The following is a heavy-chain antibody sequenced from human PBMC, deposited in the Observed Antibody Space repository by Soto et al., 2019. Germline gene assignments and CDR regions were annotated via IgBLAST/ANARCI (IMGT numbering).Heavy chain of an antibody. Sequence: GGSLRLSCAASGITGSSNYVTWVRQAPGKGLEWVSVIYSGGTTYYADSVKGRFTISRDNSKNTLYLQMDSLRAEDTAVYYCARNSGWDTPMVHWGQGTLVTVSS. CDR1: GITGSSNY. CDR2: IYSGGTT. CDR3: ARNSGWDTPMVH. J-gene: IGHJ4*02. D-gene: IGHD5-18*01. V-gene: IGHV3-66*01.